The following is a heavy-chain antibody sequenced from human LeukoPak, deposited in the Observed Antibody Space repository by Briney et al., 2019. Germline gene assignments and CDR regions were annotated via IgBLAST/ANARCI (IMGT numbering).Heavy chain of an antibody. CDR3: ARGRGGWFYYYYMDV. CDR2: IKQDGSEK. J-gene: IGHJ6*03. Sequence: GGSLRLSCAASGFTFSSYWMSWVRQAPGKGLEWVANIKQDGSEKYYVDSVKGRFTISRDNAKNSLYLQMNSLRAEDTAVYYCARGRGGWFYYYYMDVWGKGTTVTVSS. V-gene: IGHV3-7*01. CDR1: GFTFSSYW. D-gene: IGHD2-15*01.